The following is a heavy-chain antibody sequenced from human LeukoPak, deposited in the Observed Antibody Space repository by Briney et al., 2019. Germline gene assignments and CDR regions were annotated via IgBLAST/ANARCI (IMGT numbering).Heavy chain of an antibody. Sequence: GGSLRLSCAASGFTFSSYSMNWVRQAPGKGLEWVSSISSSSSYIYYADSVKGRFTISRDNAKNSLYLQMNSLRAEDTAVYYCAREGYCSGGSCYYFDYWGQGTLVTVSS. CDR3: AREGYCSGGSCYYFDY. D-gene: IGHD2-15*01. CDR2: ISSSSSYI. J-gene: IGHJ4*02. CDR1: GFTFSSYS. V-gene: IGHV3-21*01.